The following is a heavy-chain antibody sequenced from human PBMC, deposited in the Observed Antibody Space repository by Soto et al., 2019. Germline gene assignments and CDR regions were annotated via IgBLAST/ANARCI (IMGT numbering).Heavy chain of an antibody. J-gene: IGHJ4*02. V-gene: IGHV3-9*01. CDR2: ITWQSDII. D-gene: IGHD3-22*01. Sequence: GGSLRLSCTVSGFTFDDYTMHWVRQPPGKGLEWVSGITWQSDIIDYADSVKGRFTISRDNAKNSLYLQMNDLTPEYTAFYYCAKDKGAYYYDTTGYLDYWGRGTLVTVSS. CDR3: AKDKGAYYYDTTGYLDY. CDR1: GFTFDDYT.